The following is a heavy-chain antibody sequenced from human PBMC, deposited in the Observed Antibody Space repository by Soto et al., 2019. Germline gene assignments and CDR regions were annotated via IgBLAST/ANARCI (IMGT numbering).Heavy chain of an antibody. D-gene: IGHD2-15*01. J-gene: IGHJ3*02. V-gene: IGHV3-48*02. CDR2: ISVGGGSI. Sequence: EVQLVESGGGLVQPGGSLRVSCIDSGFTFRDYAFNWVRQAPGKGLGWVSYISVGGGSIFYADSVKGRFTISRDDARNSVYLQMNTLRHEDTAVYHCVRDHRWAFDIWGQGTVVTVSS. CDR1: GFTFRDYA. CDR3: VRDHRWAFDI.